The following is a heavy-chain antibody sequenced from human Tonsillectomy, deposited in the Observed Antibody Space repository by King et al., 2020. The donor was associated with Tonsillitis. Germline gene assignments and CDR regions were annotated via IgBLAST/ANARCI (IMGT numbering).Heavy chain of an antibody. CDR1: GGSISSYY. D-gene: IGHD1-26*01. Sequence: QLQESGPGLVKPSETLSLTCTVSGGSISSYYWSWIRQPPGKGLEWIGYIYYSGSTNYNPSLKSRVTISVDTSKNQFSLKLSSVTAADTAVYYCARASQTPEATYFDYWGQGTLVTVSS. CDR3: ARASQTPEATYFDY. V-gene: IGHV4-59*01. CDR2: IYYSGST. J-gene: IGHJ4*02.